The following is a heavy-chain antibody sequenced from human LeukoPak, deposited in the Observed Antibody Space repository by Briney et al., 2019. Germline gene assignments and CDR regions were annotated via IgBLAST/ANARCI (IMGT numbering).Heavy chain of an antibody. CDR2: ISAYNGNT. D-gene: IGHD6-13*01. V-gene: IGHV1-18*04. CDR3: ARDSVGSSWYPDWFDP. J-gene: IGHJ5*02. Sequence: ASVKVSCKASGYTFTSYGISWVRQAPGQGLEWMGWISAYNGNTNYAQKLQGRVTMTTDTSTSTAYIELRSLRSDDTAVYYCARDSVGSSWYPDWFDPWGQGTLVAVSS. CDR1: GYTFTSYG.